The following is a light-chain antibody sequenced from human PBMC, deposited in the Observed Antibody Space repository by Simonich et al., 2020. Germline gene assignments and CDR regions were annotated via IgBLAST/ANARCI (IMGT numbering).Light chain of an antibody. V-gene: IGLV2-14*03. J-gene: IGLJ2*01. CDR2: DVS. CDR3: SSYTSSSTAVV. CDR1: SSDVGGYNY. Sequence: QSALTQPVSVSGSPGQSITISCTGTSSDVGGYNYVSWYQQHPGKAPKLMIYDVSNRPSGVSNRLSGSKSGNTASLTISGLQAEDEADYYCSSYTSSSTAVVFGGGTKLTVL.